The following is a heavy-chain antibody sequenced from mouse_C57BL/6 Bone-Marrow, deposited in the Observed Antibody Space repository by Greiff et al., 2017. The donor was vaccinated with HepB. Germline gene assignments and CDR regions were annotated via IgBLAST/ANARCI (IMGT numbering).Heavy chain of an antibody. V-gene: IGHV5-4*03. CDR2: ISDGGSYT. Sequence: DVKLVESGGGLVKPGGSLKLSCAASGFTFSSYAMSWVRQTPEKRLEWVATISDGGSYTYYPDNVKGRFTISRDNAKNNLYLQMSHLKSEDTAMYYCARGLGYWGQGTTLTVSS. CDR1: GFTFSSYA. J-gene: IGHJ2*01. CDR3: ARGLGY.